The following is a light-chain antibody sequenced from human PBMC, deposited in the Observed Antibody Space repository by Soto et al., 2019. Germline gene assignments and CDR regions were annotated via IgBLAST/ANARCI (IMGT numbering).Light chain of an antibody. V-gene: IGLV4-69*01. J-gene: IGLJ3*02. CDR1: SGYSSDG. CDR2: LNSDDSH. Sequence: QPVLTQSPSASASLGASVKFTYTLSSGYSSDGPRYLMRLNSDDSHNKGDGIPDRFSGSSSGAERYLTISSLQSEDEAEYCCQTWGTRLFGGGTKVTVL. CDR3: QTWGTRL.